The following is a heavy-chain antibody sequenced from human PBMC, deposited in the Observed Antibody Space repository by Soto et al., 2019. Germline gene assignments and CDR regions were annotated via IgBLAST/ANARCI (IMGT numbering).Heavy chain of an antibody. J-gene: IGHJ4*02. Sequence: DVQLLESGGRLVQPGGSLRLSCAASGFTFNAYSLSWVRQAPGKGLEWVSAISTTGGSTYYADSVKGRFTISRDNSQNTPSLQMTSLRAEDTAVYYCARPDGATYNFRYWGQGTLVTVSS. CDR2: ISTTGGST. V-gene: IGHV3-23*01. D-gene: IGHD1-1*01. CDR3: ARPDGATYNFRY. CDR1: GFTFNAYS.